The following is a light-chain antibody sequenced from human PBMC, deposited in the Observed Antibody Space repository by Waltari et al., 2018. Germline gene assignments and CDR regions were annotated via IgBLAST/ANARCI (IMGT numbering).Light chain of an antibody. CDR3: ATWDNRLNGYV. CDR2: SNN. Sequence: QSVLTQPPSASGAPGQRVTISCSGSSSNIGSNPVNWYQQLPGTAPKLLIYSNNQRPSVVPYRFSSSKSGTSESLAISGLQSEDEAYYYCATWDNRLNGYVFGTGTKVSVL. V-gene: IGLV1-44*01. CDR1: SSNIGSNP. J-gene: IGLJ1*01.